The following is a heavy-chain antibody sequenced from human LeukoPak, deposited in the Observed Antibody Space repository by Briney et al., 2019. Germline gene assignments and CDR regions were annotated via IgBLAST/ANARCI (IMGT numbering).Heavy chain of an antibody. J-gene: IGHJ3*02. V-gene: IGHV3-23*01. CDR2: ISGGGDNT. Sequence: GGSLRLSCAASGFTFSAYAMSWVRQAPGKGLEWVSGISGGGDNTYYPDSVKGRLTISRDNSKNMLYLQMNSLRVEDTAVYYCAKDVCGNYCSFDMWGQGTMVTVSS. CDR1: GFTFSAYA. CDR3: AKDVCGNYCSFDM. D-gene: IGHD1-26*01.